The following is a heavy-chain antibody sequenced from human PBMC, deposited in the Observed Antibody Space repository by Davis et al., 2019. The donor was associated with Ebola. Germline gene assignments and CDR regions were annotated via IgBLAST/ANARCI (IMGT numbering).Heavy chain of an antibody. CDR3: ARVPPSYYDSSGYQYYYYYGMDV. CDR1: GGSISSYY. D-gene: IGHD3-22*01. V-gene: IGHV4-59*01. CDR2: IYYSGST. Sequence: SETLSLTCTVSGGSISSYYWSWIRQPPGKGLEWIGYIYYSGSTNYNPSLKSRVTISVDTSKNQFSLKLSSVTAADTAVYYCARVPPSYYDSSGYQYYYYYGMDVWGQGTTVTVSS. J-gene: IGHJ6*02.